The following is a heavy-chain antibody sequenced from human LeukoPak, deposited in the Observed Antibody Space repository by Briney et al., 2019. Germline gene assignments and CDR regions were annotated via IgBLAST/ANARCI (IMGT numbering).Heavy chain of an antibody. D-gene: IGHD3-10*01. CDR1: GGSISSYY. Sequence: SETLSLTCTVSGGSISSYYWSWIRQPPGKGLGWIGYIYYSGSTNYNPSLKSRVTISVDTSKNQFSLTLSSVTAADTAVYYCARVVRFGELFRIDYWGQGTLVTVSS. CDR2: IYYSGST. V-gene: IGHV4-59*01. J-gene: IGHJ4*02. CDR3: ARVVRFGELFRIDY.